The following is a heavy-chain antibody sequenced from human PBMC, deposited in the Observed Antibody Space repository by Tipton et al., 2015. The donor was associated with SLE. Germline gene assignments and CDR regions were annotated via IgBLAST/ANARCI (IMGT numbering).Heavy chain of an antibody. CDR3: ARDLDDLSGMDV. CDR2: ISYDGSNK. V-gene: IGHV3-30*04. CDR1: GFTFSIYA. J-gene: IGHJ6*04. Sequence: SLRLSCAASGFTFSIYAMHWVRQAPGKGLEWVAVISYDGSNKYYADSVEGRFTISRDNSKNTLYLQMNGLRAEDTAVYYCARDLDDLSGMDVWGKGTTVTVSS. D-gene: IGHD3-3*01.